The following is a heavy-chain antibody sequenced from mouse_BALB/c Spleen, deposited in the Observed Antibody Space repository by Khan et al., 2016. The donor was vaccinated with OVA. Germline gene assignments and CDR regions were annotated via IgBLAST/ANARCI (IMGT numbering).Heavy chain of an antibody. D-gene: IGHD3-3*01. CDR1: GYSITSDYA. Sequence: EVQLQESGPGLVKPSQSLSLTCTVTGYSITSDYAWNWIRQFPGNKLEWMGYITYSGRTSYTPSLKSRISITRDTSKNQFFLQLNSVTTEDTVTYYCVRGRAYWGQGTLVTVSA. CDR3: VRGRAY. J-gene: IGHJ3*01. V-gene: IGHV3-2*02. CDR2: ITYSGRT.